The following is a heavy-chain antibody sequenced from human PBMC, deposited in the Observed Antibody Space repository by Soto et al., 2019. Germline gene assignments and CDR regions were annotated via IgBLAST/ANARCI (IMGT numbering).Heavy chain of an antibody. CDR2: IRSKAYGGTT. CDR3: TRAGSQYSSGWYRDNWFDP. J-gene: IGHJ5*02. V-gene: IGHV3-49*03. CDR1: GFTFGDYA. D-gene: IGHD6-19*01. Sequence: PGGSLRLSCTASGFTFGDYAMSWFRQAPGKGLEWVGFIRSKAYGGTTEYAASVKGRFTISRDDSKSIAYLQMNSLKTEDTAVYYCTRAGSQYSSGWYRDNWFDPWGQGTLVTVS.